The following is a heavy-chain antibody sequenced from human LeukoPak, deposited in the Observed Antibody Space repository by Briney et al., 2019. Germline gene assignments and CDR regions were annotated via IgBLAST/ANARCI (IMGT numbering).Heavy chain of an antibody. D-gene: IGHD3-3*01. CDR3: ARSALRPGPTFDV. J-gene: IGHJ4*02. Sequence: SETLSLTCFVSDDSISSSSYYWGRIRQPPGKGLEWIGSISYSGSAFYNPSLTSRVTISVDTSKRQLSLRLNSVTAADTSLYFCARSALRPGPTFDVWGQGTLVTVSS. CDR1: DDSISSSSYY. V-gene: IGHV4-39*07. CDR2: ISYSGSA.